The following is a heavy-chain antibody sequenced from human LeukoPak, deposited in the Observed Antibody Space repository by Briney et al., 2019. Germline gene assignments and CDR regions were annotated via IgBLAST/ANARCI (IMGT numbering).Heavy chain of an antibody. CDR2: MNPNSGNT. Sequence: ASVKVSCKASGYTFTSYDINWVRQATGQGLEWMGWMNPNSGNTGYAQKFQGRVTITADKSTSTAYMELSSLRSEDTAVYYCARPMNGYDYGPLAGLDYWGQGTLVTVSS. V-gene: IGHV1-8*03. D-gene: IGHD5-12*01. J-gene: IGHJ4*02. CDR3: ARPMNGYDYGPLAGLDY. CDR1: GYTFTSYD.